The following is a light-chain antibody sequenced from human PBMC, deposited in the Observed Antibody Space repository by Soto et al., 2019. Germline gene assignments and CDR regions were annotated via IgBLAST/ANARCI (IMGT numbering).Light chain of an antibody. V-gene: IGLV2-23*01. J-gene: IGLJ1*01. Sequence: QAASVSGSPGQSITISCTGTSSDVGHYNLVSWYQQHPGKAPKLMIYEGSKRPSGVSNRFSGSKSGNTASLTISGLQAEDEADYYCCSYAGSYTYVFGTGTKLTVL. CDR3: CSYAGSYTYV. CDR2: EGS. CDR1: SSDVGHYNL.